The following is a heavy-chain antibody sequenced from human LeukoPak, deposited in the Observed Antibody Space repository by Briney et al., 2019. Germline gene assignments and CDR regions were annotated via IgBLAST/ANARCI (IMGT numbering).Heavy chain of an antibody. Sequence: PGGSLRLSCAASGFTFSSYSMNWVRQAPGKGLEWVSSISSSSSYIYYADSVKGRFTISRDNAKNSLYLQMNSLRAEATAVYYCSRETGNTFAYGGRETRVTVPS. J-gene: IGHJ4*02. V-gene: IGHV3-21*01. CDR2: ISSSSSYI. D-gene: IGHD3-9*01. CDR1: GFTFSSYS. CDR3: SRETGNTFAY.